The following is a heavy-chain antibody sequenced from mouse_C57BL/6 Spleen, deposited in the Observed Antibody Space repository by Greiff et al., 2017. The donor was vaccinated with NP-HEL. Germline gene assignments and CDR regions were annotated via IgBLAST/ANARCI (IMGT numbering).Heavy chain of an antibody. Sequence: QVQLQQPGAELVKPGASVKLSCKASGYTFTSYWMHWVKQRPGQGLEWIGMIHPNSGSTNYNEKFKSKATLTVDKSSSTAYMQLSSLTSEDSAVYYCARAITTVVAEYYFDYWGQGTTLTVSS. CDR2: IHPNSGST. V-gene: IGHV1-64*01. CDR1: GYTFTSYW. J-gene: IGHJ2*01. CDR3: ARAITTVVAEYYFDY. D-gene: IGHD1-1*01.